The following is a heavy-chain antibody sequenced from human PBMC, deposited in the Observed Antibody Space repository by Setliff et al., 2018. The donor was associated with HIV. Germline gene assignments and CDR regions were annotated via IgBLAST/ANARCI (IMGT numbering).Heavy chain of an antibody. J-gene: IGHJ3*02. D-gene: IGHD6-19*01. Sequence: SETLSLTCAVYGGSFSGYYWSWIRQPPGKGLEWIGEINHSGSTNYNPSRKRRVTVSVDTSKNQFFLKLSSLTAADTAVYYCARARKASSGWCDAFDIWGQGTMVTVSS. CDR2: INHSGST. CDR1: GGSFSGYY. V-gene: IGHV4-34*01. CDR3: ARARKASSGWCDAFDI.